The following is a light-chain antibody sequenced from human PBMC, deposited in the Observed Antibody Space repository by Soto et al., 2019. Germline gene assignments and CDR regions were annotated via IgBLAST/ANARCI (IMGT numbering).Light chain of an antibody. Sequence: DIQLPASRSSLSASIVEIVTITCQASQNITNNLSWYQQEPGKAPTLLIYHASKLAKGVTSRFSGSGSGTDFSFIITSLQREDLATYYCQQYYGRPPLTFGQGTRLEVK. J-gene: IGKJ5*01. CDR1: QNITNN. CDR3: QQYYGRPPLT. V-gene: IGKV1-33*01. CDR2: HAS.